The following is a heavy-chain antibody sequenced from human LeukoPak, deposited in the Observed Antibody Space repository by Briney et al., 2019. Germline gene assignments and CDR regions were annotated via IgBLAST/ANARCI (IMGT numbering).Heavy chain of an antibody. CDR1: GFTLSSYA. CDR2: ISDSGNT. Sequence: GGSLRLSCAASGFTLSSYAMSWARQAPGKGLEWVSAISDSGNTYHADSVKGRFTISRDSSKNTLFVQMNRLRPEDAAVYYCAKAPVTTCRGAYCYPFDYWGLGTLVTVSS. CDR3: AKAPVTTCRGAYCYPFDY. V-gene: IGHV3-23*01. J-gene: IGHJ4*02. D-gene: IGHD2-21*01.